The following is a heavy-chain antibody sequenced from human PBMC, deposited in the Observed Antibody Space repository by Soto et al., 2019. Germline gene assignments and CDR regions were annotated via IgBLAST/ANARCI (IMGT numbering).Heavy chain of an antibody. V-gene: IGHV3-13*01. D-gene: IGHD3-3*01. CDR1: GFTFSSYD. CDR2: ICTAGDT. J-gene: IGHJ6*03. Sequence: PGASLRLSYEASGFTFSSYDMHWVRQAIVKGLEWVSAICTAGDTYYPGSVKGRFTISRENAKNSLYLQMNSLRAGDTAVYYCARALLNYDFWSGYYTGMDVWGKGT. CDR3: ARALLNYDFWSGYYTGMDV.